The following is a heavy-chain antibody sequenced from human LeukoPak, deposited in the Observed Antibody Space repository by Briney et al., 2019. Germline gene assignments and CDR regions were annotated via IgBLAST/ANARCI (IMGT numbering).Heavy chain of an antibody. CDR3: ARFSGSGPPRYFDL. J-gene: IGHJ2*01. CDR2: IYYSGST. CDR1: GGSISSYY. Sequence: KSSETLSLTCTVSGGSISSYYWSWIRQPPGEGLEWIGYIYYSGSTNYNPSLKSRVTISVDTSKNQFSLKLSSVTAADTAVYYCARFSGSGPPRYFDLWGRGTLVTVSS. V-gene: IGHV4-59*01. D-gene: IGHD2-15*01.